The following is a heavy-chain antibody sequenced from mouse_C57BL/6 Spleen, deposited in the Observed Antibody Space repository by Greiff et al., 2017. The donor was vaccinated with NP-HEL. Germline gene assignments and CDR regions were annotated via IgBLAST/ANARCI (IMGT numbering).Heavy chain of an antibody. Sequence: VQLQQSGAELVKPGASVKLSCKASGYTFTGYWMDWVKQRPGHGLEWIGEIDPSDGCTNYNQKFKGKATLTVDKSSITAYMQLSSLTSEDTAVYYCARCDFDGYGSRNGDFEGWGTGTTVTVSS. V-gene: IGHV1-69*02. CDR1: GYTFTGYW. D-gene: IGHD1-1*01. CDR3: ARCDFDGYGSRNGDFEG. CDR2: IDPSDGCT. J-gene: IGHJ1*03.